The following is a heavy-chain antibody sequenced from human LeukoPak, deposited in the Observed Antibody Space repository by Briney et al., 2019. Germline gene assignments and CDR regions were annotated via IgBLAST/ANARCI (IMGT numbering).Heavy chain of an antibody. V-gene: IGHV4-34*01. CDR3: ARTGGCTNGVCYMNDWYFDL. CDR2: INHSGST. CDR1: GFTFSSYA. D-gene: IGHD2-8*01. Sequence: NTGGSLRLSCAASGFTFSSYAMSWIRQPPGKGLEWIGEINHSGSTNYNPSLKSRVTISVDTSKNQFSLKLSSVTAADTAVYYCARTGGCTNGVCYMNDWYFDLWGRGTLVTVSS. J-gene: IGHJ2*01.